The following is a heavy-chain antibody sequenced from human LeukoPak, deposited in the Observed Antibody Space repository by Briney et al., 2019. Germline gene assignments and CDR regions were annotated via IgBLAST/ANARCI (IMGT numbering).Heavy chain of an antibody. D-gene: IGHD6-13*01. J-gene: IGHJ3*02. CDR2: IYYSGST. V-gene: IGHV4-39*01. Sequence: SETLSLTCTVSGGSISSSSYYWGWIRQPPGKGLEWIGSIYYSGSTYYNPSLKSRVTISVDTSKNQFSLKLSSVTAADTAVYYCARLGTAGSWYRGAFDIWGQGTMVTVSS. CDR1: GGSISSSSYY. CDR3: ARLGTAGSWYRGAFDI.